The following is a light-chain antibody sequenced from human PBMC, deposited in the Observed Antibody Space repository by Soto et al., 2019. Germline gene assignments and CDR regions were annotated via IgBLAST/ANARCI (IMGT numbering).Light chain of an antibody. CDR3: QSYDSSLSVYV. Sequence: QSVLTQPPSVSGAPGQRVTISCTGISSNIGAGYDVHWYQQLPGTAPKLLIYGNSNRPSGVPDRFSGSKSGTSASLAITGLQAEDEADYYCQSYDSSLSVYVFGTGTKLTVL. V-gene: IGLV1-40*01. CDR1: SSNIGAGYD. J-gene: IGLJ1*01. CDR2: GNS.